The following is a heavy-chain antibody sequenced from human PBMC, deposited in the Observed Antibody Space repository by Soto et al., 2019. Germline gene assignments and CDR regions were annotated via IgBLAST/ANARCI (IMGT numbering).Heavy chain of an antibody. Sequence: QVQLVQSGAEVKKPGASVKVSCKASGYTFTSYGISWVRQAPGQGPEWMGRISTYNGNTNYVQKLQGRVTMTTDTSTNTAYMELRSLRYDDTAVYYCARDHGYSTTWHQAFDIWGQGTMVTVSS. D-gene: IGHD6-13*01. CDR2: ISTYNGNT. V-gene: IGHV1-18*01. J-gene: IGHJ3*02. CDR1: GYTFTSYG. CDR3: ARDHGYSTTWHQAFDI.